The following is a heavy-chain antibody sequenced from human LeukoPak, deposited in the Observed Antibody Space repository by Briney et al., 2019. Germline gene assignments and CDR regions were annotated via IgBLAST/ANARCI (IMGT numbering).Heavy chain of an antibody. Sequence: QTGGSLRLSCVASGFPFRSYAMNWVRQAPGKGPEWVAAIWSDGRRIYYAGSVRGRFTISRDDSKNTLYLQMNTLRAEDTAVYYCAKDYYESGSYYQRDFDHWGQGTLVTVSS. D-gene: IGHD3-10*01. CDR3: AKDYYESGSYYQRDFDH. CDR2: IWSDGRRI. CDR1: GFPFRSYA. V-gene: IGHV3-33*06. J-gene: IGHJ4*02.